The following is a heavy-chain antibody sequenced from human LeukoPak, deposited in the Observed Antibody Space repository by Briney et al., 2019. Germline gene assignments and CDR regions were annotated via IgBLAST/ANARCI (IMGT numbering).Heavy chain of an antibody. CDR1: GYTFTSYG. J-gene: IGHJ4*02. Sequence: ASVKVSCKASGYTFTSYGISWVRQAPGQGLEWMGWISAYNGNTNYAQKLQGRVTMTTDTSTSTAYMEPRSLRSDDTAVYYCARESSEQWLARSDYFDYWGQGTLVTVSS. CDR3: ARESSEQWLARSDYFDY. D-gene: IGHD6-19*01. V-gene: IGHV1-18*01. CDR2: ISAYNGNT.